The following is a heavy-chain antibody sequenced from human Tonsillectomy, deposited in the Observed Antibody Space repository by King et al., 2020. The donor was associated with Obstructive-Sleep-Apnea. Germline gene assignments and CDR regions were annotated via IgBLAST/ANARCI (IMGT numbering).Heavy chain of an antibody. Sequence: LQLQESGPGLVKPSETLSLTCTVSGGSISSSSYYWGWIRQPPGKGLGWSGGSYYNGSTYYNPSLKSRVTISVDTSKNQFSLKLSSVTAADTAVYYCARDRFKDYYGSGSFTWGQGTLVTVSS. D-gene: IGHD3-10*01. CDR1: GGSISSSSYY. CDR3: ARDRFKDYYGSGSFT. J-gene: IGHJ4*02. CDR2: SYYNGST. V-gene: IGHV4-39*07.